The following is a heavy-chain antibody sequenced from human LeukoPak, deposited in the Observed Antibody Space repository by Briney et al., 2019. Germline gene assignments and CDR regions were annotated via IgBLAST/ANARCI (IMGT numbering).Heavy chain of an antibody. CDR3: ARFFYYDASLPPY. V-gene: IGHV4-39*01. Sequence: SETLSLTCSVSGGYISTSNYYWGWIRQPPGKGLEWIGTIYYSGRTYYNPSLQSRVTISLDTSQNQLSLQVRSVTVVDAAVYYCARFFYYDASLPPYWGQGTLVTVSS. CDR2: IYYSGRT. CDR1: GGYISTSNYY. J-gene: IGHJ4*02. D-gene: IGHD3-16*01.